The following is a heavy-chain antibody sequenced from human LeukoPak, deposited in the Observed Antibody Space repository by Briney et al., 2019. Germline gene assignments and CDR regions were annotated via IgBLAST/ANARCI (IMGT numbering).Heavy chain of an antibody. Sequence: SGTLSLTCAVSGGSISSSNWWSWVRQPPGKGLEWIGEIYHSGNTNYNPSLKSRVTISVDKSKNQFSLKLSSVTAADTAVYYCARDGGGYDGGFDYWGQGTLVTVSS. CDR3: ARDGGGYDGGFDY. J-gene: IGHJ4*02. CDR2: IYHSGNT. CDR1: GGSISSSNW. V-gene: IGHV4-4*02. D-gene: IGHD5-12*01.